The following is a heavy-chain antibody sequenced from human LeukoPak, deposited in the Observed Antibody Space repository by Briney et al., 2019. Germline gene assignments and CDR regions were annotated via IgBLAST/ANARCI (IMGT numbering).Heavy chain of an antibody. CDR2: IYTSGCT. D-gene: IGHD2/OR15-2a*01. Sequence: SETLSLTCTVSGDSITSGGYSWSWIRRPAGKGLEWIVQIYTSGCTDYNPSLKSRVTISIDTSKNQSSLKLNSVTAADTAVYYCARIINWFDPWGQGALVTVSS. J-gene: IGHJ5*02. CDR3: ARIINWFDP. CDR1: GDSITSGGYS. V-gene: IGHV4-61*09.